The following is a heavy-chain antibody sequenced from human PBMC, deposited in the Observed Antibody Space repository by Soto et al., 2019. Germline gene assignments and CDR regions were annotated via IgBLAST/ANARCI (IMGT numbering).Heavy chain of an antibody. CDR2: ISWNSGSI. V-gene: IGHV3-9*01. CDR1: GFTFDDYA. D-gene: IGHD6-19*01. Sequence: EVQLVESGGGLVQPGRSLRLSCAASGFTFDDYAMHWVRQAPGKGLEWVSGISWNSGSIGYADSVKGRFTISRDNAKNSLYLQMNSLRAEDTVLYYCAKGKSYSSGWYYFDYWGQGTLVTVSS. CDR3: AKGKSYSSGWYYFDY. J-gene: IGHJ4*02.